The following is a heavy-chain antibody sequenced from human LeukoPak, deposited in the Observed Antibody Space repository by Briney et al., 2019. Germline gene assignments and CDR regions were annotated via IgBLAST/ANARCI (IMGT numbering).Heavy chain of an antibody. CDR2: IYHSGST. CDR1: GYFISSGFY. CDR3: ARFVGAATTSHVDY. V-gene: IGHV4-38-2*01. D-gene: IGHD1-26*01. Sequence: SETLSLTGAVSGYFISSGFYWGWIRQPPGKGLEWIGSIYHSGSTYYNPSLKSRLTISVDTSKNQFSLKLFSVTAADTAVYYCARFVGAATTSHVDYWGQGTLVTVSS. J-gene: IGHJ4*02.